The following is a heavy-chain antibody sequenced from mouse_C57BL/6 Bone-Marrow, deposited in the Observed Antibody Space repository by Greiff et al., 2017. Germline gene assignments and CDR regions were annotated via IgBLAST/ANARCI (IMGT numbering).Heavy chain of an antibody. J-gene: IGHJ3*01. Sequence: QVQLQQPGAELVRPGSSVKLSCKASGYTFTSYWMHWVKQRPIQGLEWIGNIDPSDSETHYNQKFKDKATLTVDKSSSTAYLQLRSLTSEGSAVYYCASADYGSSYGWFAYWGQGTLVTVSA. CDR2: IDPSDSET. CDR1: GYTFTSYW. CDR3: ASADYGSSYGWFAY. V-gene: IGHV1-52*01. D-gene: IGHD1-1*01.